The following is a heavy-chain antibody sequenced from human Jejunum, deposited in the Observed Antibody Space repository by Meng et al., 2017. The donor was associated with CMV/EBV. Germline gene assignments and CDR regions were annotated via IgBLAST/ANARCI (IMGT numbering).Heavy chain of an antibody. CDR1: GGSVNNYY. D-gene: IGHD1-26*01. J-gene: IGHJ4*02. CDR2: FYSSDTY. Sequence: QVELQESGPDLVKPSETLSPTCTVSGGSVNNYYWSWIRQSAGKGLEWIGRFYSSDTYNYHPSLDSRVTMSLDTSKNQFSLNLRSVTAADTATYYCARGPGASTREGFDYWGLGTLVTVSS. V-gene: IGHV4-4*07. CDR3: ARGPGASTREGFDY.